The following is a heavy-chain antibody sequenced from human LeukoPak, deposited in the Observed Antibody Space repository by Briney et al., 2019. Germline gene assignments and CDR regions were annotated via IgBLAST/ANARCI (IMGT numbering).Heavy chain of an antibody. V-gene: IGHV3-33*01. CDR1: GFTFSGYG. D-gene: IGHD3-3*01. CDR3: ARDPSSDFWSGYPDY. CDR2: IWYDGSNK. J-gene: IGHJ4*02. Sequence: PGRSLRLSCAASGFTFSGYGMHWVRQAPGKGLEWVAVIWYDGSNKYYADSVKGRFTISRDNSKNTLYLQMNSLRAEDTAVYYCARDPSSDFWSGYPDYWGQGTLVTVSS.